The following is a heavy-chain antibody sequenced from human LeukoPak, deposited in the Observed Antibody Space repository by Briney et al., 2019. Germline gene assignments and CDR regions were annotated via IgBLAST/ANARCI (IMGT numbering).Heavy chain of an antibody. CDR2: IIPIFGTA. Sequence: VKVSCKASGGTFSSYGISWVRQAPGQGLEWMGGIIPIFGTANYAQKFQGRVTITADKSTSTAYMELSSLRSEDTAVYYCARDEQQLVRSYYYYGMDVWGQGTTVTVSS. J-gene: IGHJ6*02. CDR3: ARDEQQLVRSYYYYGMDV. V-gene: IGHV1-69*06. CDR1: GGTFSSYG. D-gene: IGHD6-13*01.